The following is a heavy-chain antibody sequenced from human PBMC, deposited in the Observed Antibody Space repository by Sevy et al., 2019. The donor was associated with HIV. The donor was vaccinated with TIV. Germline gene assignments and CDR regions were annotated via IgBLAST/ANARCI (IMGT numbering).Heavy chain of an antibody. CDR2: IYTYNGHT. D-gene: IGHD3-10*01. CDR3: ARDLVFGGSPTAEVFDV. J-gene: IGHJ3*01. Sequence: AAVKVSCKASGYTFTNYGLTWVGQAPGQGLEWMGWIYTYNGHTNYAQKFQGRVTMTTDTSTSTAYMELRSLTSDDTAIYYCARDLVFGGSPTAEVFDVWGQGTPVYVSS. CDR1: GYTFTNYG. V-gene: IGHV1-18*01.